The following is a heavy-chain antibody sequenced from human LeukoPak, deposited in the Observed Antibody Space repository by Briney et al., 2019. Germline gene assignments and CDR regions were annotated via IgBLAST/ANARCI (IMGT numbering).Heavy chain of an antibody. CDR3: ARGLNYYASTGYYYHWYFDL. CDR2: INHSGST. Sequence: PSETLSLTCAVYGGSFSDHYWSWIRQPPGKGLEWIGEINHSGSTNYNPSLKSRVTISVDTSKNPFSLQLTTVTAADTAVYYCARGLNYYASTGYYYHWYFDLWGRGTLVTFSS. V-gene: IGHV4-34*01. CDR1: GGSFSDHY. J-gene: IGHJ2*01. D-gene: IGHD3-22*01.